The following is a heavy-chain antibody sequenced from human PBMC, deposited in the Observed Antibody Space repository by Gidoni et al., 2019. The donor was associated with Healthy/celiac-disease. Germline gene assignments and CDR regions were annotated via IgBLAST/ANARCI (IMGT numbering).Heavy chain of an antibody. CDR1: GGSFSGYY. D-gene: IGHD1-26*01. V-gene: IGHV4-34*01. CDR2: INHSGST. Sequence: QVQLQQWGAGLLKPSETLSLICAVYGGSFSGYYWCWIRQPPGKGLEWIGEINHSGSTNYNPSLKSRVTISVDTSKNQFSLKLSSVTAADTAVYYCARSPGGRYYYYYGMDVWGQGTTVTVSS. CDR3: ARSPGGRYYYYYGMDV. J-gene: IGHJ6*02.